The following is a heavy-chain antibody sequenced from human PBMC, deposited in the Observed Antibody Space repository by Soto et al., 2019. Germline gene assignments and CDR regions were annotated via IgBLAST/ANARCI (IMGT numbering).Heavy chain of an antibody. V-gene: IGHV3-33*01. Sequence: QVQLVESGGGVVQPGRSLRLSCAASGFTFSSYGMHWVRQAPGKGLEWVAIIWHDGSNEYYADSVKGRFTISRDNSKNTLYLQMNSLRAEDTAVYYCAGDAGRSTGNYGMDVWGQVTTVTVSS. CDR2: IWHDGSNE. CDR3: AGDAGRSTGNYGMDV. CDR1: GFTFSSYG. J-gene: IGHJ6*02. D-gene: IGHD2-2*01.